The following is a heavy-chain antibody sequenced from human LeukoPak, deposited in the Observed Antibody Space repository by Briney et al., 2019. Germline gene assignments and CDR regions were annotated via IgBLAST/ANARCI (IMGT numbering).Heavy chain of an antibody. CDR1: GGSFSGYY. V-gene: IGHV4-34*01. CDR2: INHSGST. D-gene: IGHD3-3*01. CDR3: ARIRGDYYGMDV. Sequence: PSETLSLTCAVYGGSFSGYYWSWIRQPPGKGLEWIGEINHSGSTNYNPSLKSRVTISVDTSKSQFSLKLSSVTAADTAVYYCARIRGDYYGMDVWGQGTTVTVSS. J-gene: IGHJ6*02.